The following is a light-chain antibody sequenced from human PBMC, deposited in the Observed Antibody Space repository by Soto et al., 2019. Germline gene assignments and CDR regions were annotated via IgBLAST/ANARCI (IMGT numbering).Light chain of an antibody. Sequence: QSVLTQPPSVSGAPGQRITISCTGSSSNIGAGYDVHWYQQVPGTAPKLLIHGNTNRPSGVPDRFSGSKSGTSGSLAITGLQAEDEGDYYCQSYDSSLSGYVFGTGTKVTVL. V-gene: IGLV1-40*01. CDR2: GNT. CDR1: SSNIGAGYD. J-gene: IGLJ1*01. CDR3: QSYDSSLSGYV.